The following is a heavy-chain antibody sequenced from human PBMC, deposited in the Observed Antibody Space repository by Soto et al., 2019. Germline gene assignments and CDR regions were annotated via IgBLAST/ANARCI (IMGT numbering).Heavy chain of an antibody. J-gene: IGHJ4*02. CDR3: AHSEAFGSLTY. Sequence: QITLKESGPTLVKPTQTLTLTCTFSGFLLSTNGVGVGWIRQPPGTALEWLALIYWGDDKRYSPSLTRRLTITNDTSKNHVALTMXDMDPVDTTTYYCAHSEAFGSLTYWGQRTLVTFSS. D-gene: IGHD2-15*01. V-gene: IGHV2-5*02. CDR1: GFLLSTNGVG. CDR2: IYWGDDK.